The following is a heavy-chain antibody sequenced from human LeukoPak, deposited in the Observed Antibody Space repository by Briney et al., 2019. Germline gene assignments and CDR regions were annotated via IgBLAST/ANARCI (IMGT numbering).Heavy chain of an antibody. J-gene: IGHJ4*02. V-gene: IGHV4-38-2*02. CDR3: AHFRRGVAAYFDY. CDR1: GYSISSGYY. D-gene: IGHD2-15*01. CDR2: IYHSGNT. Sequence: PSETLSLTCTVSGYSISSGYYWGWIRQPPGKGLEWIGNIYHSGNTYCNSSLKSRVTISVDTSKNQFSLKLSSVTAADTAVYYCAHFRRGVAAYFDYWGQGTLVTVSS.